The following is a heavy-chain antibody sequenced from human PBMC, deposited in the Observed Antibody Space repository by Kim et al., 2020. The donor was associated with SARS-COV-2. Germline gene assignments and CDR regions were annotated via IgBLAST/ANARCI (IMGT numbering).Heavy chain of an antibody. J-gene: IGHJ4*02. V-gene: IGHV5-51*01. Sequence: GESLKISCKGSGYSFTSYWIGWVRQMPGKGLEWMWFIYPGDSDTRYSPSFQGQVTISADKSISTAYLQWSSLKASDTAMYSCARRIFGELSSGALDYWGQGTLVTVSS. CDR2: IYPGDSDT. D-gene: IGHD3-10*01. CDR3: ARRIFGELSSGALDY. CDR1: GYSFTSYW.